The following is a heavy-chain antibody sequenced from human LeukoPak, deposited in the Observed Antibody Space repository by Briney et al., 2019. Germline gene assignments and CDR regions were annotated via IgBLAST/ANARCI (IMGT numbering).Heavy chain of an antibody. Sequence: SVKVSCKASGFTFPSSAVQWVRQARGQRLGWIGWIVVGSGNTNYAQKFQKRVTITRDMSTSTASMELSSLRSEDTAVYYCAALNYYDSSGFYVYSDAFDIWGQGTMVTVSS. CDR3: AALNYYDSSGFYVYSDAFDI. CDR2: IVVGSGNT. J-gene: IGHJ3*02. V-gene: IGHV1-58*01. D-gene: IGHD3-22*01. CDR1: GFTFPSSA.